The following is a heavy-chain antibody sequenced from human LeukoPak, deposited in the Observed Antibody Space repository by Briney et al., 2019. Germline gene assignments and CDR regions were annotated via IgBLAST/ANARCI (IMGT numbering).Heavy chain of an antibody. V-gene: IGHV4-59*01. CDR2: ISYSGST. Sequence: PSETLSLTCTVSGGSISSYYWSWIRQPPGKGLEWIGYISYSGSTNYNPSLKSRVTISVDTSKNQFSLKLSSVTAADTAVYYCAREAYYYGSGSYKHFDYWGQGTLVTVSS. J-gene: IGHJ4*02. D-gene: IGHD3-10*01. CDR3: AREAYYYGSGSYKHFDY. CDR1: GGSISSYY.